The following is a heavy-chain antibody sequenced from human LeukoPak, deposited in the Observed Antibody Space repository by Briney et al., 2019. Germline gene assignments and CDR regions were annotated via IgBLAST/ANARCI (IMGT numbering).Heavy chain of an antibody. D-gene: IGHD3-16*02. Sequence: PGGSLRLSCAAPGFTFSNAWMSWVRQAPGKGLEWVGRIKSKTDGGTTDYAAPVKGRFTISRDDSKNTLYLQMNSLKTEDTAVYYCTTVRVPYDYVWGSYRPRPTYYFDYWGQGTLVTVFS. V-gene: IGHV3-15*01. CDR2: IKSKTDGGTT. J-gene: IGHJ4*02. CDR3: TTVRVPYDYVWGSYRPRPTYYFDY. CDR1: GFTFSNAW.